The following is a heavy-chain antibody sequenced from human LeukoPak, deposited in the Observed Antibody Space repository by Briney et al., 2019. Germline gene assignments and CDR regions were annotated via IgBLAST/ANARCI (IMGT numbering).Heavy chain of an antibody. D-gene: IGHD5-18*01. CDR3: AASTAMANFDY. CDR1: GSTFTSSA. J-gene: IGHJ4*02. Sequence: EASVKVSCKASGSTFTSSAMQWVRQARGQRLEWIGWIVVGSGNTNYAQKFQERVTITRDMSTSTAYMELSSLRSEDTAVYYCAASTAMANFDYWGQGTLVTVSS. V-gene: IGHV1-58*02. CDR2: IVVGSGNT.